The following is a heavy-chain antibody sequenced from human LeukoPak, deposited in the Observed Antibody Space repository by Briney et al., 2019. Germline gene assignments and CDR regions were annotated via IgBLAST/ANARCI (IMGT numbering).Heavy chain of an antibody. V-gene: IGHV3-11*01. CDR3: AKDPYNILTGYRYFFDY. CDR1: GFTFSDYY. CDR2: ISSSGSTI. Sequence: PGGSLRLSCAASGFTFSDYYMSWIRQAPGKGLEWVSYISSSGSTIYYADSVKGRFTISRDNSKNTLYLQMNSLRAEDSALYYCAKDPYNILTGYRYFFDYWGQGTLVTVSS. D-gene: IGHD3-9*01. J-gene: IGHJ4*02.